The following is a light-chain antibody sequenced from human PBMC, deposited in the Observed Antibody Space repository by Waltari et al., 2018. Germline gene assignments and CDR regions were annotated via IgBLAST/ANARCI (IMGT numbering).Light chain of an antibody. CDR2: GAS. CDR3: HQYNNWPGT. J-gene: IGKJ2*02. V-gene: IGKV3-15*01. Sequence: THFQPPLSLSPGEGPPSFCRASQSITSNLAWYQQKPGQAPRLLMYGASIRAPGIPARVSGSGSGTEFTLTISSLQSEDFAVYYCHQYNNWPGTFGQGTKLEIK. CDR1: QSITSN.